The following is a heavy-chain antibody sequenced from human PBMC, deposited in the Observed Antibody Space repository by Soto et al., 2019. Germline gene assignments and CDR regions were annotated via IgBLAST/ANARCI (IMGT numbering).Heavy chain of an antibody. CDR1: GYTFTGYG. CDR2: ASPLSATT. Sequence: QAQPVQSGAEVKEPGASVKVSCKASGYTFTGYGITWVRQAPGQGLEWMGWASPLSATTNYAPKFQGRVTMTTDTSTNMAYMELRSLGSDDTAVYYCARGGTAEADFWGQGTLVTVSS. V-gene: IGHV1-18*01. D-gene: IGHD2-21*02. J-gene: IGHJ4*02. CDR3: ARGGTAEADF.